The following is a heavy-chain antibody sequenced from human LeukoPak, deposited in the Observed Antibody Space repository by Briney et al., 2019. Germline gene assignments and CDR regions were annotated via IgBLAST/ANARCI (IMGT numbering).Heavy chain of an antibody. J-gene: IGHJ4*02. D-gene: IGHD5-18*01. CDR2: IYSGGST. V-gene: IGHV3-53*01. Sequence: GGSLRLSCAASGFTVSSNYMSWVRQAPGKGLEWVSVIYSGGSTYYADSVKGRFTISRDNSKNTLYLQMNSLRAEDTAVYYCARGAGYSYGYIDYWGQGTLVTVSS. CDR1: GFTVSSNY. CDR3: ARGAGYSYGYIDY.